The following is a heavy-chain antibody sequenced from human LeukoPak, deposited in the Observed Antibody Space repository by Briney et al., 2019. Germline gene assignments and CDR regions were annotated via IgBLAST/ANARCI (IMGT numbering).Heavy chain of an antibody. Sequence: SETLSLTCTVSGGSISSDHWSWIRQPPGKGLEWIAYIYYSGSTNYNPSLKSRATISEDTSKNQFSLKLSSVTAADTAIYYCARDVSYDSSGYYHGAFDIWGQGTMVTVS. CDR1: GGSISSDH. D-gene: IGHD3-22*01. CDR2: IYYSGST. J-gene: IGHJ3*02. CDR3: ARDVSYDSSGYYHGAFDI. V-gene: IGHV4-59*01.